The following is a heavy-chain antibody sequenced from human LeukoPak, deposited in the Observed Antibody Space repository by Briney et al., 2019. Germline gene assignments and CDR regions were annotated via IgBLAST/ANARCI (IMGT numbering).Heavy chain of an antibody. Sequence: ASVKVSCKASGYTFTSYYMHWVRQAPGQGLEWMGIIKPSGGSTSYAQKFQGRVTMTRDTSTSTVYMELSSLRSEDTAVYYCARAGYVAMVYAILAVAEYFQHWGQGTLVTVSS. CDR1: GYTFTSYY. J-gene: IGHJ1*01. CDR2: IKPSGGST. CDR3: ARAGYVAMVYAILAVAEYFQH. V-gene: IGHV1-46*01. D-gene: IGHD2-8*01.